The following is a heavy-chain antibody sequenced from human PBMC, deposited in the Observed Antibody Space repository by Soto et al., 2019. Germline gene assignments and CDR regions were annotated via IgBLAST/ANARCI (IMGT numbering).Heavy chain of an antibody. J-gene: IGHJ3*02. CDR1: GFTFSSYG. D-gene: IGHD1-26*01. V-gene: IGHV3-30*03. CDR3: ASLVGAPGAFDI. Sequence: GGSLRLSCAASGFTFSSYGMHWVRQAPGKGLEWVAVISYDGSNKYYADSVKGRFTISRDNSKNTLYLQMNSLRAEDTAVYYCASLVGAPGAFDIWGQGTMVTVSS. CDR2: ISYDGSNK.